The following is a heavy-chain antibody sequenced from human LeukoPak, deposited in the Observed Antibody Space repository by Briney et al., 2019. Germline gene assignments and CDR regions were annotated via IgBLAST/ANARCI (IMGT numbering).Heavy chain of an antibody. Sequence: SETLSLTCAVSGGSISSSNWWSWVRQPPGKGLGWIGEIYHSGSTNYNPSLKSRVTISVDKSKNQFSLKLSSVTAADTAVYYCARGYMVRGVIAYYYYMDVWGKGTTVTVSS. D-gene: IGHD3-10*01. CDR1: GGSISSSNW. CDR2: IYHSGST. V-gene: IGHV4-4*02. CDR3: ARGYMVRGVIAYYYYMDV. J-gene: IGHJ6*03.